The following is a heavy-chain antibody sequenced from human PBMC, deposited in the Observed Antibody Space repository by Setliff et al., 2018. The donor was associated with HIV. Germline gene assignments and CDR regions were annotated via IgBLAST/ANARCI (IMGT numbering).Heavy chain of an antibody. CDR2: IISIFDKA. D-gene: IGHD5-18*01. Sequence: SVKVSCKSSGGSFNTYAINWVRQAPGQGLEWMGGIISIFDKANYAQKFHGRLTITADDSTRTVDMELNSLGSGDTAVYYCARGGVRGYSYGEAFDIWGQGTLVTVSS. J-gene: IGHJ3*02. CDR3: ARGGVRGYSYGEAFDI. CDR1: GGSFNTYA. V-gene: IGHV1-69*13.